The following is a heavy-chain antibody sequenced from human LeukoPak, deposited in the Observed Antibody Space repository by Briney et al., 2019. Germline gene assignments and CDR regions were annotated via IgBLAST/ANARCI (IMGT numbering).Heavy chain of an antibody. CDR1: GFTFSSYS. CDR2: ISSSSSYI. D-gene: IGHD5-24*01. J-gene: IGHJ4*02. V-gene: IGHV3-21*04. CDR3: AKDDAWLQFGD. Sequence: GGSLRLSCAASGFTFSSYSMNWVRQAPGKGLEWVSSISSSSSYIYYADSVKGRFTISRDNSKGTVYLQMNSLRPEDTAVYYCAKDDAWLQFGDWGRGTLVTVSS.